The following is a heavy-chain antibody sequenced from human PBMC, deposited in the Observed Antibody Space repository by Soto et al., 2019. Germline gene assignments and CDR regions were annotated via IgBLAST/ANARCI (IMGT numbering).Heavy chain of an antibody. CDR1: GGSISTYY. CDR3: ARISGGPIS. CDR2: VHTSGTT. V-gene: IGHV4-4*07. J-gene: IGHJ5*02. Sequence: SETLSLTCTGSGGSISTYYWSWIRQPAGKGLEWIGRVHTSGTTNYNPPLRSRVTLSVDSSKNHFSLKLRSVTAADTAVYYFARISGGPISWGQGTLVTVSS.